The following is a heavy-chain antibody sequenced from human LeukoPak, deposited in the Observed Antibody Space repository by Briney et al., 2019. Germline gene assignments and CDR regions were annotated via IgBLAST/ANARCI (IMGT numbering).Heavy chain of an antibody. D-gene: IGHD6-25*01. V-gene: IGHV4-59*01. CDR2: TYYSGST. Sequence: PSETLSLTCTVSGGSISSYYWSWTRQPPGKGLEWIGYTYYSGSTNYNPSLKSRVTISVDTSKNQFSLKLSSVTAADTAVYYCARVGRGDAFDIWGQGTMVTVSS. CDR1: GGSISSYY. CDR3: ARVGRGDAFDI. J-gene: IGHJ3*02.